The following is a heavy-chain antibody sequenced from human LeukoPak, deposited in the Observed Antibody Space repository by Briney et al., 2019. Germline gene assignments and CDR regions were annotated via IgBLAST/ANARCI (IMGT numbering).Heavy chain of an antibody. V-gene: IGHV4-59*01. Sequence: SETLSLTCTVSGGSISSYYRSWIRQPPGKGLEWIGYIYYSGSTNYNPSLKSRVTISVDTSKNQFSLKLSSVTAADTAVYYCARGTYYYGSGSPTFDYWGQGTLVAVSS. J-gene: IGHJ4*02. CDR3: ARGTYYYGSGSPTFDY. CDR2: IYYSGST. CDR1: GGSISSYY. D-gene: IGHD3-10*01.